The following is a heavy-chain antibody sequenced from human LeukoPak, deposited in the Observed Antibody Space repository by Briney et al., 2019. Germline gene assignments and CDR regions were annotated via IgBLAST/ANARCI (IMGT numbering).Heavy chain of an antibody. CDR2: IAGGDDR. D-gene: IGHD3-9*01. J-gene: IGHJ3*02. Sequence: PGGSPRLSCAASGFIFSPYAMSWVRQAPGKGLEWVAGIAGGDDRFYADSVKGRFTISRDNSKNTLYLQMNSLRAEDTAVYYCAKGVFLYFDCAFDIWGQGTMVTVSS. CDR3: AKGVFLYFDCAFDI. CDR1: GFIFSPYA. V-gene: IGHV3-23*01.